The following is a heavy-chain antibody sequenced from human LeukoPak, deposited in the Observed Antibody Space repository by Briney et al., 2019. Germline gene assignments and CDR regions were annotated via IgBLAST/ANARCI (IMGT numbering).Heavy chain of an antibody. J-gene: IGHJ3*01. D-gene: IGHD6-6*01. CDR2: IYRDGST. Sequence: GGSLRLSCAASGFTVSSHYMSWVRQAPGKGLEWVSVIYRDGSTYYADSVKGRFTISRDNSKNTLYLQMNNLRAEDTAVYYCARSSYSSSSSVWGQGTMVTVSS. CDR1: GFTVSSHY. V-gene: IGHV3-53*01. CDR3: ARSSYSSSSSV.